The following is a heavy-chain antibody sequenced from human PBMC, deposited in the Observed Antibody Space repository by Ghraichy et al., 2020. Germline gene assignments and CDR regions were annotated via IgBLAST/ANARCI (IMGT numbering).Heavy chain of an antibody. CDR2: ISYGGSDK. CDR3: AKVRDSSWSIDS. CDR1: GFTFNSNS. D-gene: IGHD6-13*01. Sequence: GGSLRLSCAASGFTFNSNSMHWVRQAPGKGLEWVAIISYGGSDKYYADSVKGRFTISRDNSKNTLYLQMNSLRAEDTAVYYCAKVRDSSWSIDSWGQGTLVTVSS. J-gene: IGHJ4*02. V-gene: IGHV3-30*18.